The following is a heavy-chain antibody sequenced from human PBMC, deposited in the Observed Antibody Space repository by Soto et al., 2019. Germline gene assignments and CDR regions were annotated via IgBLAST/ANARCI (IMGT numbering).Heavy chain of an antibody. D-gene: IGHD3-16*01. CDR1: CGSISSGGYY. CDR2: IFYTGSGST. V-gene: IGHV4-61*08. J-gene: IGHJ6*02. Sequence: SETLSLTCTVPCGSISSGGYYWSWIRQPPGKGLEWIGYIFYTGSGSTNYNPSLKSRVTISVDTSMNQFSLKLRSVTAADTAVYYCARVRYELGVRYYFYGMDVWGQGTTVTVSS. CDR3: ARVRYELGVRYYFYGMDV.